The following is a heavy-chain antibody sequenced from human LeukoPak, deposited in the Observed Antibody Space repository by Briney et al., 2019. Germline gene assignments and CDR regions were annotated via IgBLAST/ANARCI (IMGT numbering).Heavy chain of an antibody. D-gene: IGHD6-19*01. CDR1: GGSISSSSYY. CDR3: ARERQWLVFPIDY. CDR2: IYYSGST. J-gene: IGHJ4*02. Sequence: SETLSLTCTVSGGSISSSSYYWGWIRQPPGKGLEWIGSIYYSGSTYYNPSLKSRVTISVDTSKNQFSLKLSSVTAADTAVYYCARERQWLVFPIDYWGQGTLVTVSS. V-gene: IGHV4-39*07.